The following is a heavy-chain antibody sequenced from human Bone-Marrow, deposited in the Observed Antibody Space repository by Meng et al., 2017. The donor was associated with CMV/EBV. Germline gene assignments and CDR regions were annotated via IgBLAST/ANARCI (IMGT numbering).Heavy chain of an antibody. CDR3: ARGLRDVDTAYNYYYYYGMDV. J-gene: IGHJ6*02. Sequence: SETLSLTCTVSGGSISSYYWSWIRQPPGKGLEWIGYIYYSGSTNYNPSLKSRVTISVDTSKNQFSLKLSSVTAADTAVYYCARGLRDVDTAYNYYYYYGMDVWGQGTLVTVSS. CDR1: GGSISSYY. D-gene: IGHD5-18*01. V-gene: IGHV4-59*01. CDR2: IYYSGST.